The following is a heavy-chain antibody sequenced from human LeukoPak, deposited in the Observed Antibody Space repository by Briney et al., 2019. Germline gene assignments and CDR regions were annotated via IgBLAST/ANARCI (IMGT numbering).Heavy chain of an antibody. J-gene: IGHJ3*02. V-gene: IGHV3-7*01. D-gene: IGHD3-9*01. CDR1: GFTFSTYW. CDR2: IKLDGSEK. Sequence: GGSLRLSCAASGFTFSTYWTSWVRQTPGRGLEWVATIKLDGSEKYYVDSVKGRFTISRDNAKKSLYLQMNSLRADDTAVYYCARDRSDILTGYNDAFDIWGHGTKVAVSS. CDR3: ARDRSDILTGYNDAFDI.